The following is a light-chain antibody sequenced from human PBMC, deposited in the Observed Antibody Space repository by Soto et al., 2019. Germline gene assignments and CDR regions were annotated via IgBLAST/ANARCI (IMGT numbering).Light chain of an antibody. CDR2: GAS. Sequence: EIVLTQSPGTLSLSPGERATLSCRASQSVSSSYLAWYQQKPGQAPSLLIYGASRRATGIPARFSGSGSGIDFTLTISSLEPEDFAVYYCQQYGSSPLISFGQGTRLEIK. V-gene: IGKV3-20*01. CDR3: QQYGSSPLIS. J-gene: IGKJ5*01. CDR1: QSVSSSY.